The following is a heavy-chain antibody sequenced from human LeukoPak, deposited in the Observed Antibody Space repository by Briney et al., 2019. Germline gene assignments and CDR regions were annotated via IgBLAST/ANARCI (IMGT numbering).Heavy chain of an antibody. Sequence: GGSLILSCAASGFTFSGSPILWVRQASGKGLEWVGRIRGKADNYATAYAASVQGRCTISRDDSQNTAYLQLNSLKTEDTAVYYCARSEVSTTLLDYWGQGTLVTVSS. D-gene: IGHD5/OR15-5a*01. CDR1: GFTFSGSP. J-gene: IGHJ4*02. CDR3: ARSEVSTTLLDY. CDR2: IRGKADNYAT. V-gene: IGHV3-73*01.